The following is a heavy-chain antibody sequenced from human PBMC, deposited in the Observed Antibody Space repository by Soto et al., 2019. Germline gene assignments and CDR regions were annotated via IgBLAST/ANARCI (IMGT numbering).Heavy chain of an antibody. J-gene: IGHJ4*02. V-gene: IGHV1-69*13. CDR1: GGTFSSYA. CDR3: ARESGYCSSTSCDFDY. D-gene: IGHD2-2*01. Sequence: SVKVSCKASGGTFSSYAISWVRQAPGQGLEWMGGIIPIFGTANYAQKFQGRVTITADESTSTAYMELSSLRSEDTAVYYCARESGYCSSTSCDFDYWGQGTLVTVSS. CDR2: IIPIFGTA.